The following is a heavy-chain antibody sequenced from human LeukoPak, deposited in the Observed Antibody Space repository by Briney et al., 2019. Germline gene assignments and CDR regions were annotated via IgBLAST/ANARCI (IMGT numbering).Heavy chain of an antibody. CDR1: GFTFSSYW. V-gene: IGHV3-7*01. J-gene: IGHJ4*02. Sequence: GGSLRLSCAASGFTFSSYWMSWVRQAPGKGLEWVANIKQDGSEKYYVDSVKGRFTISRDNAKNSLYLQMNSLRAEDTAVYYCARGPAGTFSRYFDYWGQGNLVTVSS. D-gene: IGHD6-13*01. CDR3: ARGPAGTFSRYFDY. CDR2: IKQDGSEK.